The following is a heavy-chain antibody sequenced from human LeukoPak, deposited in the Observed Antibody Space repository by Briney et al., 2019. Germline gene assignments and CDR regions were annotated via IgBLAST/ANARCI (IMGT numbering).Heavy chain of an antibody. CDR3: VRELLSNSLNPFVY. CDR1: GFTLNDLY. CDR2: STRKADGYTA. V-gene: IGHV3-72*01. J-gene: IGHJ4*02. D-gene: IGHD3-9*01. Sequence: PGGSLRLFFAAPGFTLNDLYMGWVRQAPGQGLEWVGRSTRKADGYTAEYAASVRGRFTISRDDSQNTLYLQMNSLNSEDTAVYYCVRELLSNSLNPFVYWGQGALVTVSS.